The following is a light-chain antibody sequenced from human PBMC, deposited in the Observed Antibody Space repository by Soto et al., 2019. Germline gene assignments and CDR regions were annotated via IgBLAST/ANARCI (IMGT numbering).Light chain of an antibody. V-gene: IGLV2-14*01. CDR3: SSYPNTGRV. J-gene: IGLJ3*02. Sequence: QSVLTQPASVSGSPGQSITISCTGTSSDVGGYSFVSWYQQHPGKAPKLIIYGVTSRPSGVSSRFSGSKSGNTASLTISGLQAEDEADYYCSSYPNTGRVFGGGTKLTVL. CDR1: SSDVGGYSF. CDR2: GVT.